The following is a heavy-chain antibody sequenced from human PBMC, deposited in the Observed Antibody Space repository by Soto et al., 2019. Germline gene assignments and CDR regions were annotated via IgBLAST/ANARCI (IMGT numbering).Heavy chain of an antibody. CDR2: ISTSGSTI. V-gene: IGHV3-11*01. J-gene: IGHJ6*02. Sequence: QVQLVESGGGLVKPGGSLRLSCAASGFTFSDYYMSWIRQAPGKGLECISYISTSGSTIYYADSVEGRFTISRDNAKNSLYPQMNSLRAEDTAVYYCASDTPVSGYYDYYGMDVWGQGTTVTVSS. CDR1: GFTFSDYY. CDR3: ASDTPVSGYYDYYGMDV.